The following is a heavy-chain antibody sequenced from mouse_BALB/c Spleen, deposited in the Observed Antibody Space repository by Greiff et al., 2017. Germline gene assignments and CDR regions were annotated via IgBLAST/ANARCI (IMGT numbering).Heavy chain of an antibody. CDR2: ISSGGGST. D-gene: IGHD2-3*01. V-gene: IGHV5-12-1*01. Sequence: EVKLEESGGGLVKPGGSLKLSCAASGFAFSSYDMSWVRQTPEKRLEWVAYISSGGGSTYYPDTVKGRFTISRDNAKNTLYLQMSSLKSEDTAMYYCARQGGYYSGYFDYWGQGTTLTVSS. J-gene: IGHJ2*01. CDR3: ARQGGYYSGYFDY. CDR1: GFAFSSYD.